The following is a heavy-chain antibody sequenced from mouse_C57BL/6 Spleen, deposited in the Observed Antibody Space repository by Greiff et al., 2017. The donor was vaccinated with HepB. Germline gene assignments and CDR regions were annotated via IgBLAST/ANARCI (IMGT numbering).Heavy chain of an antibody. D-gene: IGHD1-1*01. CDR2: ISSGGSYT. CDR1: GFTFSSYG. V-gene: IGHV5-6*01. Sequence: EVHLVESGGDLVKPGGSLKLSCAASGFTFSSYGMSWVRQTPDKRLEWVATISSGGSYTYYPDSVKGRFTISRDNAKNTLYLQMSSLKSEDTAMYYCARSFSSYWDYWGQGTTLTVSS. J-gene: IGHJ2*01. CDR3: ARSFSSYWDY.